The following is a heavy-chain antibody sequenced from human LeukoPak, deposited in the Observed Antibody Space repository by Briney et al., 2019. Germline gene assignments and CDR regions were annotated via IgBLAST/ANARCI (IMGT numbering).Heavy chain of an antibody. CDR3: ARDHNYAFDN. V-gene: IGHV3-48*01. D-gene: IGHD1-1*01. Sequence: GGSLRLSCTASGFPFIEYSMNWVRQAPGKGLEWISYIGIDSGNTKYADSVRGRFTISADRAQDSLYLQMDSLRVEDTAVYYCARDHNYAFDNWGQGTLVSVAS. CDR2: IGIDSGNT. J-gene: IGHJ4*02. CDR1: GFPFIEYS.